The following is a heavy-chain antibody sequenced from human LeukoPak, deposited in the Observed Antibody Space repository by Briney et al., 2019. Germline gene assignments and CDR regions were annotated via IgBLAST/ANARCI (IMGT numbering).Heavy chain of an antibody. CDR1: GYTFPYY. CDR3: ARDNYGRLDY. D-gene: IGHD3-10*01. CDR2: IDPNSGAT. V-gene: IGHV1-2*02. Sequence: ASVKVSCKPCGYTFPYYIHWVRQAPGQGLEWMGWIDPNSGATISAHTFQGRVSMTKDTSFTTVHMELSTLKSDDTAVYYCARDNYGRLDYWGQGSLVTVSS. J-gene: IGHJ4*02.